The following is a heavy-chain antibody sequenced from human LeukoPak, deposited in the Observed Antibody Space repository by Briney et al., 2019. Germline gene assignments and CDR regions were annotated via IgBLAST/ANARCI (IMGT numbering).Heavy chain of an antibody. J-gene: IGHJ4*02. D-gene: IGHD2-2*01. Sequence: GGSLRLSCAASGFTFSSYWMSWVRQAPGKGLEWAANIKQDGSEKYYVDSVKGRFTIFRDNAKNSLYLQMNSLRAEDTAVYYCARGIVVVPAAIPYWGQGTLVTVSS. CDR2: IKQDGSEK. CDR3: ARGIVVVPAAIPY. V-gene: IGHV3-7*03. CDR1: GFTFSSYW.